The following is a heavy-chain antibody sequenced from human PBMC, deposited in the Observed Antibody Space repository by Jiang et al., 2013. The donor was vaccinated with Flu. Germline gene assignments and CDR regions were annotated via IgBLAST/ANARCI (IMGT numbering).Heavy chain of an antibody. CDR1: GYSFTSYW. CDR2: IYPGDSDT. Sequence: GAEVKKPGESLKISCKGSGYSFTSYWIGWVRQMPGKGLEWMGIIYPGDSDTRYSPSFQGQVTISADKSISTAYLQRSSLKASDTAMYYCARTKDIVATRNAFDIWGQGTMVTVSS. V-gene: IGHV5-51*01. D-gene: IGHD5-12*01. CDR3: ARTKDIVATRNAFDI. J-gene: IGHJ3*02.